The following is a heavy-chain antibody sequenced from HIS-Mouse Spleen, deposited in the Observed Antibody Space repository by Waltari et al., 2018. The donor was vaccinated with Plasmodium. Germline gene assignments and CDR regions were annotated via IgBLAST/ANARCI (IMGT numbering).Heavy chain of an antibody. D-gene: IGHD6-13*01. Sequence: EVQLVESGGGLVQPGGSRRLSCSAAGSPSRSYWMSWVRQAPGKGLEWVANIKQDGSEKYYVDSVKGRFTISRDNAKNSLYLQMNSLRAEDTAVYYCASSWYWYFDLWGRGTLVTVSS. CDR1: GSPSRSYW. CDR2: IKQDGSEK. V-gene: IGHV3-7*01. CDR3: ASSWYWYFDL. J-gene: IGHJ2*01.